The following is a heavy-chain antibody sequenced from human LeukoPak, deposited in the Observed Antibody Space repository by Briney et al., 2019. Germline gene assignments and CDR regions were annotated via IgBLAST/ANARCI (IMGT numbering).Heavy chain of an antibody. Sequence: ASVKVSCKASGYTFTGYYMHWVRQAPGQGLEWMGWINPNSGGTNCAQKFQGRVTMTRDTSISTAYMELSRLRSDDTAVYYCARSASMVRGVIIPSSYYYYGMDVWGQGTTVTVSS. V-gene: IGHV1-2*02. D-gene: IGHD3-10*01. CDR1: GYTFTGYY. CDR3: ARSASMVRGVIIPSSYYYYGMDV. J-gene: IGHJ6*02. CDR2: INPNSGGT.